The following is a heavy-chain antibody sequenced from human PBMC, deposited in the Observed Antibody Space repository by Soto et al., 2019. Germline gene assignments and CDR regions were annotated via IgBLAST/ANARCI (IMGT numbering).Heavy chain of an antibody. Sequence: QVQLVQSGAEVKKPGSSVKVSCKASGGTFSSYTISWVRQAPGQGLEWMGRIIPILGIANYAQKFQGRVTITADKSTSTAYMELSSLRSEDTAVYYCARELSVVPATRYFDLWGRGTLVTVSS. CDR3: ARELSVVPATRYFDL. D-gene: IGHD2-15*01. J-gene: IGHJ2*01. V-gene: IGHV1-69*08. CDR1: GGTFSSYT. CDR2: IIPILGIA.